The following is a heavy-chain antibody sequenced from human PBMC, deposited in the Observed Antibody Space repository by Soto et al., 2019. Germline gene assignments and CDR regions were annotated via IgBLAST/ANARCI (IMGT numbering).Heavy chain of an antibody. Sequence: SVKVSCKASGGTFSSYAISWVRQAPGQGLEWMGGIIPIFGTANYAQKFQGRVTITADESTSTAYMELSSLRSEDTAVYYCARVSDIVVVVAATPYYYYGMDVWGQGTTVTVSS. CDR3: ARVSDIVVVVAATPYYYYGMDV. J-gene: IGHJ6*02. CDR2: IIPIFGTA. CDR1: GGTFSSYA. D-gene: IGHD2-15*01. V-gene: IGHV1-69*13.